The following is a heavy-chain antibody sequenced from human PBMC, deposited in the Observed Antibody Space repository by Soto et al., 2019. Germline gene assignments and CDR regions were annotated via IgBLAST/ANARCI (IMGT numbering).Heavy chain of an antibody. CDR1: GFTFSSYG. V-gene: IGHV3-30*18. D-gene: IGHD2-8*02. Sequence: GGSLRLSCAASGFTFSSYGMHWVRQAPGKGLEWVAVISYDGSNKYYADSVKGRFTISRDNSKNTLYLQMNSLRAEDTALYCCAKLTGGNDAFDIWGQGTMVTVSS. J-gene: IGHJ3*02. CDR2: ISYDGSNK. CDR3: AKLTGGNDAFDI.